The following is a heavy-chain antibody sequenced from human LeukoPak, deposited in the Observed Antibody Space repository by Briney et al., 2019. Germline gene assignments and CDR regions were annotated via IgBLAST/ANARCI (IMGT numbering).Heavy chain of an antibody. D-gene: IGHD3-3*01. CDR3: ARVARYDFWSGHFDY. Sequence: GASVKVSCKASGGTFSSYAISWVRQAPGQGLEWMGGIIPIFGTANYAQKFQGRVTNTTDESTSTAYMELSSLRSEDTAVYYCARVARYDFWSGHFDYWGQGTLVTVSS. CDR2: IIPIFGTA. CDR1: GGTFSSYA. V-gene: IGHV1-69*05. J-gene: IGHJ4*02.